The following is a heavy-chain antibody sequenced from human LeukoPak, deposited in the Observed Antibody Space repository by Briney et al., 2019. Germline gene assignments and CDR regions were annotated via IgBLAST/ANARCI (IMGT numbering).Heavy chain of an antibody. V-gene: IGHV3-11*06. D-gene: IGHD5-24*01. CDR3: ARGSRTIELGDDY. Sequence: GGSLRLSCAASGFTFSDSYMSWIRQAPGKGLEWVSYISSSRSDTNYADSVKGRFTISRDNAKNSLYLQMNSLRAEDTAVYYCARGSRTIELGDDYWGQGTLVTVSS. CDR2: ISSSRSDT. J-gene: IGHJ4*02. CDR1: GFTFSDSY.